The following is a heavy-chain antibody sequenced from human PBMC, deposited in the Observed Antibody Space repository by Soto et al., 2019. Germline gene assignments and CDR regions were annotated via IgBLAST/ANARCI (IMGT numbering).Heavy chain of an antibody. CDR1: GFTFSSYV. CDR3: LVASAAY. D-gene: IGHD6-13*01. Sequence: GGSLRLSCSASGFTFSSYVMNWVRQAPGKGLEYVSGITSNGGSTFYADSVKGRFIISRDNSQNTVYLQMSSLTTADTAVYYCLVASAAYWGQGTQVTSPQ. J-gene: IGHJ4*02. CDR2: ITSNGGST. V-gene: IGHV3-64D*06.